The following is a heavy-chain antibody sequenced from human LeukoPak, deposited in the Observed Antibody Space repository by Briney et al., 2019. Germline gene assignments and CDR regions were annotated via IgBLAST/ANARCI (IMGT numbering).Heavy chain of an antibody. D-gene: IGHD4-17*01. CDR2: IQYDGNTI. V-gene: IGHV3-30*02. CDR1: GFTYSHNG. J-gene: IGHJ3*02. Sequence: GGSLRLSCVASGFTYSHNGMHWVRQAPGKGLEWVAFIQYDGNTIFYADSVKGRFTISRDNSKNTLYLQMNSLRAEDTAVYYCANGVAMTMVTTGDAFDIWGQGTMVTVSS. CDR3: ANGVAMTMVTTGDAFDI.